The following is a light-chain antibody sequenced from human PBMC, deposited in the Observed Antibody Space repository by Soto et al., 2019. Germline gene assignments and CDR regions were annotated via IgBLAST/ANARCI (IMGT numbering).Light chain of an antibody. CDR1: QDIRND. J-gene: IGKJ1*01. V-gene: IGKV1-6*01. CDR3: LQDYNYPWT. Sequence: AIQMTQSPSSLSASVGDRVTITCRASQDIRNDLGWYQEKPRQAPKLLIYATSNLQSGVPSRFSGSGSGTDFTLTINNMQPVDFATYYCLQDYNYPWTFGQGTKVEV. CDR2: ATS.